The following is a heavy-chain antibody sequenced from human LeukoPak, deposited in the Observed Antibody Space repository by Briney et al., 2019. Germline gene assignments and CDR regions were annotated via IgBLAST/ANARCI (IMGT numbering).Heavy chain of an antibody. J-gene: IGHJ4*02. CDR1: GYTFTSYY. D-gene: IGHD6-13*01. CDR2: INPSGGST. Sequence: ASVKVSCKASGYTFTSYYMHWVRQAPGQGLEWTGIINPSGGSTSYAQKFQGRVTMTRDTSTSTVYMELSSLRSEDTAVYYCARTSPAPRIAAAQNYFDYWGQGTLVTVSS. CDR3: ARTSPAPRIAAAQNYFDY. V-gene: IGHV1-46*01.